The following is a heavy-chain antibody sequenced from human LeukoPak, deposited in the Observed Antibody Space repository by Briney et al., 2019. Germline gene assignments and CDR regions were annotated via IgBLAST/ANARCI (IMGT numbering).Heavy chain of an antibody. Sequence: PSQTLSLTCTVSGGSISSGGYYWSWIRQHPGKGLEWIGYIYYSGSTYYNPSLKSRVTISVDTSKNQFSLKLSSVTAADTAVYYCARGVPDTAMVLDLFDYWGQGTLVTVSS. J-gene: IGHJ4*02. CDR2: IYYSGST. D-gene: IGHD5-18*01. CDR3: ARGVPDTAMVLDLFDY. CDR1: GGSISSGGYY. V-gene: IGHV4-31*03.